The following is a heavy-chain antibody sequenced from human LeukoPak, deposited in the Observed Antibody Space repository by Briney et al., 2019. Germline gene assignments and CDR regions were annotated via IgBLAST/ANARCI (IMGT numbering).Heavy chain of an antibody. Sequence: GGSLRLSCAASGFTFSSYGMHWARQAPGKGLEWVAVISYDGSNKYYADSVKGRFTISRDNSKNTLYLQMNSLRAEDTAVYYCAKDLVSSSSWYVLDYWGQGTLVTVSS. D-gene: IGHD6-13*01. CDR1: GFTFSSYG. V-gene: IGHV3-30*18. CDR2: ISYDGSNK. J-gene: IGHJ4*02. CDR3: AKDLVSSSSWYVLDY.